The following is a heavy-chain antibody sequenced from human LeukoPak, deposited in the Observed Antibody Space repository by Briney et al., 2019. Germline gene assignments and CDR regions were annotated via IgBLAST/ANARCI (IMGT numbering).Heavy chain of an antibody. V-gene: IGHV3-48*03. CDR2: ISSSGSTI. D-gene: IGHD1-26*01. CDR1: GFTFSSYE. CDR3: AKDSRTYFGLFDY. Sequence: PGGSLRLSCAASGFTFSSYEMNWVRQAPGKGLEWVSYISSSGSTIYYADSVKGRFTISRDNAKNSLYLQMNSLRADDTALYYCAKDSRTYFGLFDYWGQGTLVTVSS. J-gene: IGHJ4*02.